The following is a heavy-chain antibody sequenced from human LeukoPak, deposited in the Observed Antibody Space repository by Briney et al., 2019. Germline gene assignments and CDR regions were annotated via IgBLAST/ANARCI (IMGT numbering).Heavy chain of an antibody. D-gene: IGHD1-26*01. Sequence: PGGSLRLPCAASGFTFDDYGMSWVRQARGKGLEWVSGINWNGGSTGYADSVKGRFTISRDNAKNSLYLQMNSLRAEDTALYYCARDPRSGSYSSFDYWGQGTLVTVSS. J-gene: IGHJ4*02. CDR2: INWNGGST. V-gene: IGHV3-20*04. CDR1: GFTFDDYG. CDR3: ARDPRSGSYSSFDY.